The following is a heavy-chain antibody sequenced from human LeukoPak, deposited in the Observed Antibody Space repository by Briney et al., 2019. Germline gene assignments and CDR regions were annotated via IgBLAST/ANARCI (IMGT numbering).Heavy chain of an antibody. J-gene: IGHJ4*02. CDR3: ARSTRRYCGSASCFVYFFDQ. CDR1: GGSFNTCY. V-gene: IGHV4-59*01. D-gene: IGHD2-2*01. CDR2: VYDSGSA. Sequence: SETLSLTCTVSGGSFNTCYWIWIRQPRGKSLEWLGYVYDSGSAGYSPSLKSRVTISLDTPKKQFSLKVDSVTAADTAVYYCARSTRRYCGSASCFVYFFDQWGQGILVTVSS.